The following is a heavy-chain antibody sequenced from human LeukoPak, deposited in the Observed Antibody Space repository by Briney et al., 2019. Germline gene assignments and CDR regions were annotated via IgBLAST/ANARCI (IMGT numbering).Heavy chain of an antibody. D-gene: IGHD5-18*01. CDR1: GFTFDDYA. CDR2: ISWNSGSI. Sequence: GGSLRLSCAASGFTFDDYAMHWVRQAPGKGLEWVSGISWNSGSIGYADSVKGRFTISRDNAKNSLYLQMNSLRAEDTALYYCAKGGRDTAMVIALALFDYWGQGTLVTVSS. CDR3: AKGGRDTAMVIALALFDY. V-gene: IGHV3-9*01. J-gene: IGHJ4*02.